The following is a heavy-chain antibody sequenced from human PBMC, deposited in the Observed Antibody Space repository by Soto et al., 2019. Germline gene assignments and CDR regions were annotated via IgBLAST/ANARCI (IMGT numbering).Heavy chain of an antibody. V-gene: IGHV4-30-2*01. CDR2: LYHGGAT. CDR1: GGSISSGAYS. D-gene: IGHD5-18*01. J-gene: IGHJ4*01. Sequence: SETLSLTCAVSGGSISSGAYSWSWIRQPPGKGLEWIGYLYHGGATYSNPSLKNRVTISGDWSKNQFSLKLNSVTAADTAVYYCARAFTAMGIFDYWGPGILVTVYS. CDR3: ARAFTAMGIFDY.